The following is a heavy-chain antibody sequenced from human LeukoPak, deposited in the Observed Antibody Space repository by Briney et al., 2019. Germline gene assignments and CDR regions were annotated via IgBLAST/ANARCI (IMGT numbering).Heavy chain of an antibody. CDR2: ISGTGGAT. V-gene: IGHV3-23*01. J-gene: IGHJ5*01. Sequence: PGGSLTLSCVASGFSFGHYAMNWVRQAPGKGLQWVSQISGTGGATWYAGFARDRFTISRDNSKKTLYLQMSGLRVEDTAMYYCVKDPRDTYGTNWFVSWGQGTLLIVSS. CDR1: GFSFGHYA. CDR3: VKDPRDTYGTNWFVS. D-gene: IGHD2-21*01.